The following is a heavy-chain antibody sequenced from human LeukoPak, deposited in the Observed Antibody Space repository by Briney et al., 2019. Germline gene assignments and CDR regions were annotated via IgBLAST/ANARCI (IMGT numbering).Heavy chain of an antibody. Sequence: GRSLRLSCAASGFTFSNYALHWVRQAPGKGLEWVAVISYDGSQKYYADSVKGRFTISRGDSKNTLYLQMNSLRAEDTAVYYCTRGSYGDLNWGQGTLVTVSS. CDR1: GFTFSNYA. J-gene: IGHJ4*02. D-gene: IGHD4-17*01. V-gene: IGHV3-30-3*01. CDR2: ISYDGSQK. CDR3: TRGSYGDLN.